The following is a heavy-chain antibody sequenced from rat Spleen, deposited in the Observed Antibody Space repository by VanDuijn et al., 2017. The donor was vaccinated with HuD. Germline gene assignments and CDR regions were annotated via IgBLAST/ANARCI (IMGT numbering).Heavy chain of an antibody. Sequence: EVQLVESGGGLVQPGRSLKISCAASGFIFSDFHLAWVRQAPTKGLEWVASITNTGGSTYYPDSVKGRFTVSRDNAKSTLFLQMDSLRSEDTATYYCASNYPGVFWGQGTLVTVSS. J-gene: IGHJ3*01. CDR3: ASNYPGVF. D-gene: IGHD1-4*01. CDR2: ITNTGGST. CDR1: GFIFSDFH. V-gene: IGHV5-20*01.